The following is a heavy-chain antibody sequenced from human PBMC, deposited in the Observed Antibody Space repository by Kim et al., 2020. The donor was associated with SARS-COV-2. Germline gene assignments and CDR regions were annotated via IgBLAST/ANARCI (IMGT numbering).Heavy chain of an antibody. CDR2: MNPNSGNT. CDR3: VRSNCQGVISLSCPTSHYYIGV. V-gene: IGHV1-8*01. J-gene: IGHJ6*03. Sequence: ASVKVSCKASGYTFTSYDINWVRQATGQGLEWMGWMNPNSGNTGYAQKFQGRVTMTRNTSISTAYMELSSLRSEDTAVYYCVRSNCQGVISLSCPTSHYYIGVWGKGTTVTVSS. CDR1: GYTFTSYD. D-gene: IGHD3-10*01.